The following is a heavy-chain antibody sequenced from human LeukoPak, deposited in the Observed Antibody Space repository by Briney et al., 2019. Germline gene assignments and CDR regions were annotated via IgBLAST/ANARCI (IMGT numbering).Heavy chain of an antibody. CDR1: GYTFTSYG. J-gene: IGHJ4*02. CDR3: ARDGITMIVVDLYYFDY. V-gene: IGHV1-18*01. CDR2: ISAYNGNT. D-gene: IGHD3-22*01. Sequence: ASVKVSCKASGYTFTSYGISWVRQAPGQGLEWMGWISAYNGNTNYAQKLQGRVTMTTDTSTSTAYMELRSLRSDDTAVYYCARDGITMIVVDLYYFDYWGQGTLVTVSS.